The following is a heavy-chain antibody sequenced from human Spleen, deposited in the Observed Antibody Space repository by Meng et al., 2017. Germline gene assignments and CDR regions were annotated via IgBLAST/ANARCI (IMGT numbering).Heavy chain of an antibody. CDR1: GFTFSSYA. J-gene: IGHJ3*01. D-gene: IGHD2-2*01. CDR2: ISYDGSNK. CDR3: ARDIPATASARDV. Sequence: AGSLTLSCAASGFTFSSYAMHWVRHAPGQGLEWVAVISYDGSNKYYADSVKGRFTISRDNSKNSLFLQMNSLRVEDTAVYYCARDIPATASARDVWGQGTMVTVSS. V-gene: IGHV3-30*04.